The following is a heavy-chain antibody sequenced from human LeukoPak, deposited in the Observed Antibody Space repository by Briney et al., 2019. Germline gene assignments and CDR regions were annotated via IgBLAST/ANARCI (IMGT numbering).Heavy chain of an antibody. V-gene: IGHV3-23*01. Sequence: GGSLRLSCAASGFTFSNYWMHWVRQVPGKGLEWVSAISGSGGSTYYADSVKGRFTISRDNSKNTLYLQMNSLRAEDTAVYYCAKDYIVVVVAANYFDYWGQGTLVTVSS. CDR3: AKDYIVVVVAANYFDY. D-gene: IGHD2-15*01. CDR2: ISGSGGST. CDR1: GFTFSNYW. J-gene: IGHJ4*02.